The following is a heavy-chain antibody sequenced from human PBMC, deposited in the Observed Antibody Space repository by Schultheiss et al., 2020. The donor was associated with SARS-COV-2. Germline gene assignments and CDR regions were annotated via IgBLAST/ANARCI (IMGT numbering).Heavy chain of an antibody. V-gene: IGHV1-18*01. CDR3: ASDCSGGSCYPNDYYYYGMDV. J-gene: IGHJ6*02. D-gene: IGHD2-15*01. CDR2: INPSGGST. CDR1: GYTFTSYG. Sequence: SVKVSCKASGYTFTSYGISWVRQAPGQGLEWMGWINPSGGSTSYAQKFQGRVTMTTDTSTSTAYMELSSLRSEDTAVYYCASDCSGGSCYPNDYYYYGMDVWGQGTTVTVSS.